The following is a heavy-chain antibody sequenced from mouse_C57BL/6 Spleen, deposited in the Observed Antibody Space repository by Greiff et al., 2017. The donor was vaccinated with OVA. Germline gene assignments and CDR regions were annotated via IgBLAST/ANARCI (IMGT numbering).Heavy chain of an antibody. CDR3: ASGPRDYYAMDY. CDR2: ISYDGSN. D-gene: IGHD3-3*01. CDR1: GYSITSGYY. Sequence: EVQLQQSGPGLVKPSQSLSLTCSVTGYSITSGYYWNWIRQFPGNKLEWMGYISYDGSNNYNPSLKNRISITRDTSKNQFFLKLNSVTTEDTATYYCASGPRDYYAMDYWGQGTSVTVSS. J-gene: IGHJ4*01. V-gene: IGHV3-6*01.